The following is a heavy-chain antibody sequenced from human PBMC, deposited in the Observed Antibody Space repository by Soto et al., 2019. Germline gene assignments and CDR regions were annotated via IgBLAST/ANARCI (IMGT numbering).Heavy chain of an antibody. CDR1: GLTFRTYA. V-gene: IGHV3-23*01. CDR2: FSGSGGST. D-gene: IGHD2-15*01. J-gene: IGHJ4*02. CDR3: GKWTCSGGSCYFDF. Sequence: EVQLLESGGGLVQPGGSLRLSCAAPGLTFRTYAMTWVRQAPGKGLEWVSIFSGSGGSTYYADSGKGRFTVSRDNSKNTVYVQMNRLRGEEPAVYYCGKWTCSGGSCYFDFWGQGTLVPVSS.